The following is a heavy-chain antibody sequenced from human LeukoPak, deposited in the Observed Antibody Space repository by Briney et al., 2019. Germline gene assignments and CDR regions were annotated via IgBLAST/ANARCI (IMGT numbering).Heavy chain of an antibody. D-gene: IGHD2-2*02. J-gene: IGHJ6*03. Sequence: ASVKVSCKASGYTFTSYDINWVRQATGQGLEWMGWMDPNSGNTGYAQRFQGRVTMTRNTSISTAYMELSSLRSEDTAVYYCARGIVVVPAAILVPDYYYYMDVWGKGTTVTVSS. CDR3: ARGIVVVPAAILVPDYYYYMDV. CDR1: GYTFTSYD. CDR2: MDPNSGNT. V-gene: IGHV1-8*01.